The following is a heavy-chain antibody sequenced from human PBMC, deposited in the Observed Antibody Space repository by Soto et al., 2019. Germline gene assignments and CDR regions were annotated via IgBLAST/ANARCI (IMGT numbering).Heavy chain of an antibody. D-gene: IGHD3-3*01. CDR2: FYSGGST. J-gene: IGHJ6*03. CDR3: ARDLDFGVGYMDV. Sequence: GGSLRLSCAASGFTVSSNYMSWVRQAPGKGLEWVSVFYSGGSTYYADSVKGRFTISRDNSKNTLYLQMNSLRAEDTAVYYCARDLDFGVGYMDVWGKGTTVTVS. CDR1: GFTVSSNY. V-gene: IGHV3-66*01.